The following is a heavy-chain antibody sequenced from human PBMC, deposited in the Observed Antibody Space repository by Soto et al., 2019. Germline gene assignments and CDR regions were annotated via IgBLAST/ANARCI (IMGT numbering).Heavy chain of an antibody. Sequence: GGSLRLSCAASGFTFXXXXXXXVRQAPGKGLEXXSXISGSVRTTYYADSVKGRFTSSRDNSKNTLYLQMNSLRAEDTAVYYCAKRRGYSYGFFGDKYYFDYWGQGTLVTVSS. V-gene: IGHV3-23*01. CDR1: GFTFXXXX. D-gene: IGHD5-18*01. J-gene: IGHJ4*02. CDR2: ISGSVRTT. CDR3: AKRRGYSYGFFGDKYYFDY.